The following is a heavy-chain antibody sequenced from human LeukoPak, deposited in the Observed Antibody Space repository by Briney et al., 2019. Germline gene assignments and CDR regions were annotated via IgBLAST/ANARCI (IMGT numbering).Heavy chain of an antibody. CDR3: ARDLTFTYA. D-gene: IGHD3-16*01. V-gene: IGHV3-48*04. CDR1: GFTFNSYS. CDR2: IDSSSSTI. Sequence: GGSLRLSCAASGFTFNSYSMNWVRQAPGKGLEWVSYIDSSSSTIYYADSVKGRFTISRDNAKNSLYLQMNSLGAEDTAVYYCARDLTFTYAWGQGTLVTVSS. J-gene: IGHJ5*02.